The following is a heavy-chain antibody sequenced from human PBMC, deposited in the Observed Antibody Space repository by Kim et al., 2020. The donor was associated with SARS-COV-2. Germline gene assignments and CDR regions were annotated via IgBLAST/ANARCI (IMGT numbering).Heavy chain of an antibody. J-gene: IGHJ2*01. CDR1: GFTFSSYG. Sequence: GGSLRLSCAASGFTFSSYGMHWVRQAPGKGLEWVAVIWYDGSNKYYSDSVKGRFTISRDNSNNTLYLQMNTLRAEDTAVYYCAKDFGVVAAFNWFFDLWGRGTLVTVSS. CDR3: AKDFGVVAAFNWFFDL. V-gene: IGHV3-33*06. CDR2: IWYDGSNK. D-gene: IGHD2-15*01.